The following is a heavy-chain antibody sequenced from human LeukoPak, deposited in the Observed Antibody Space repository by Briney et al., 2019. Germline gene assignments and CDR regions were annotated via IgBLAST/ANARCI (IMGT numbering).Heavy chain of an antibody. Sequence: SETLSLTCTVSGGSISSSSYYWGWIRQPPGKGLEWIGRIYTSGSTNYNPSLKSRVTMSVDTSKNQFSLKLSSVTAADTAVYYCARDRDSSGYYDYWGQGTLVTVSS. J-gene: IGHJ4*02. CDR3: ARDRDSSGYYDY. D-gene: IGHD3-22*01. V-gene: IGHV4-39*07. CDR1: GGSISSSSYY. CDR2: IYTSGST.